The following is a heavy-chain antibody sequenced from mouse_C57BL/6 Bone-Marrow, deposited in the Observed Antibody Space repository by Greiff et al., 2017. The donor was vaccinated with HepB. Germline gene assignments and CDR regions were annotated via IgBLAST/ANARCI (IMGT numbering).Heavy chain of an antibody. V-gene: IGHV5-12*01. Sequence: EVKLVESGGGLVQPGGSLKLSCAASGFTFSDYYMYWVRQTPEKRLEWVAYISNGGGSTYYPDTVKGRFTISRDNAKNTLYLQMSRLKSEDTAMYYCARQGDYWGQGTTLTVSS. CDR2: ISNGGGST. CDR1: GFTFSDYY. J-gene: IGHJ2*01. CDR3: ARQGDY.